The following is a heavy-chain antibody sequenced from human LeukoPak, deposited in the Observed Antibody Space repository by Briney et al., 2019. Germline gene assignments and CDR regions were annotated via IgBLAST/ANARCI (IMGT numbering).Heavy chain of an antibody. CDR2: INPNSGGT. CDR3: ARVRLVTRRNNWFDP. V-gene: IGHV1-2*02. CDR1: GYTFTGYY. J-gene: IGHJ5*02. D-gene: IGHD4-11*01. Sequence: GASVKVSCKASGYTFTGYYMHWVRQAPGQGLEWMGWINPNSGGTNYAQKFQGRVTMTRDTSISTAYMELSRLRSDDTAVYYCARVRLVTRRNNWFDPWGQGTLVTVSS.